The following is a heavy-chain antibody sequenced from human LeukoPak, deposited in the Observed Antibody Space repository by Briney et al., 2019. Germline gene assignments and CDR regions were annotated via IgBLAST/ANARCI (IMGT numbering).Heavy chain of an antibody. CDR1: GGSISSSSYY. D-gene: IGHD1-26*01. CDR3: ARGVNSGYFDC. J-gene: IGHJ4*02. CDR2: IYYSGST. Sequence: SETLSLTCTVSGGSISSSSYYWTWIRQPPGKGLEWIGYIYYSGSTNYNPSLKSRVTISVDTSKNQFSLKLTSVTAADTAVYYCARGVNSGYFDCCGQGTLVTVSS. V-gene: IGHV4-61*01.